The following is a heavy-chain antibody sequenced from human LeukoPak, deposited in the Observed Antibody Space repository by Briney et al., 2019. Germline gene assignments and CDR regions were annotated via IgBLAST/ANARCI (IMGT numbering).Heavy chain of an antibody. J-gene: IGHJ4*02. D-gene: IGHD3-3*01. CDR1: GGSFSGYY. CDR3: ARTAPYYDFWSGYYLYYFDY. Sequence: SETLSLTCAVYGGSFSGYYWSWIRQPPGKGLEWIGEINHSGSTNYNPSLKSRVTISVDTSKNQFSLKLSSVTAADTAVYYCARTAPYYDFWSGYYLYYFDYWGQGTLVTASS. CDR2: INHSGST. V-gene: IGHV4-34*01.